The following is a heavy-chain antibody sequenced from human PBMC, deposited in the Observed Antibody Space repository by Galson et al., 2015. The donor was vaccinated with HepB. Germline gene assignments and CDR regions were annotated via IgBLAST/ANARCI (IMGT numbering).Heavy chain of an antibody. CDR1: GGTFSSYA. Sequence: SVKVSCKASGGTFSSYAISWVRQAPGQGLEWMGGIIPIFGTANYAQKFQGRVTITADGSTSTAYMELSSLRSEDTAVYYCAADSSGYYLHSDWGQGTLVTVSS. CDR2: IIPIFGTA. D-gene: IGHD3-22*01. CDR3: AADSSGYYLHSD. J-gene: IGHJ4*02. V-gene: IGHV1-69*13.